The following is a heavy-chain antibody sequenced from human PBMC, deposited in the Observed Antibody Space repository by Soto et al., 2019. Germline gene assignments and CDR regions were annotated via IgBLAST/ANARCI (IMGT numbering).Heavy chain of an antibody. CDR3: ARESGGYDSSTRYGLDV. CDR2: IYYSGST. Sequence: SETLSLTCSVSGGSISSVGHYWTWIRRQPGKGLEWIGYIYYSGSTDYNPSLKSRVTISVDRSKNQFSLNLSSVTAADTAIYYCARESGGYDSSTRYGLDVWGQGTTVTVSS. J-gene: IGHJ6*02. V-gene: IGHV4-31*03. D-gene: IGHD6-25*01. CDR1: GGSISSVGHY.